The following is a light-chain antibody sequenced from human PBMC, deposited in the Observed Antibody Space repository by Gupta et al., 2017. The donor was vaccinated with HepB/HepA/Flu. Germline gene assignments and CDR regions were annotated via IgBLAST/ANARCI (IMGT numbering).Light chain of an antibody. J-gene: IGLJ2*01. V-gene: IGLV3-25*03. CDR2: KDT. CDR3: QAVDISGTYSQVV. CDR1: AWSKQY. Sequence: SNELTQAPSVSVSPGQTARITCSGDAWSKQYGYWYQQKAGQAPLLVIFKDTERPSGIPERFSGASSRTTFTSKTSGVQAEDEADEYCQAVDISGTYSQVVFGGGTKLTVL.